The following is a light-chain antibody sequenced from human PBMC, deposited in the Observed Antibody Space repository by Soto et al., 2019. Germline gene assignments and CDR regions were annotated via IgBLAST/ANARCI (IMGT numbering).Light chain of an antibody. CDR3: ASHTSSNTRV. J-gene: IGLJ1*01. CDR1: SNDVGAYDY. V-gene: IGLV2-14*03. CDR2: EVH. Sequence: QSALTQPASVSGSPGQSIAISCIGTSNDVGAYDYVSWYQQHPDRAPKLMVYEVHNRPSGVSNRFSGSKSVNTATLTISGLQPEDEADYYCASHTSSNTRVFGTGTKLTVL.